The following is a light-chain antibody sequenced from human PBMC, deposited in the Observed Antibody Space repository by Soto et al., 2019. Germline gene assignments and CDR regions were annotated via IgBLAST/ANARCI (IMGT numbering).Light chain of an antibody. V-gene: IGKV1-5*03. CDR1: EDVSQW. J-gene: IGKJ2*01. CDR3: QQYDSYSYT. Sequence: IWMTQSPSTLSASVGDTVTITCRATEDVSQWLAWYQQKPGQAPKLLIYKASTLETGVPSRFSGRGSGTEFILTIRDLQPDDFETYYCQQYDSYSYTFGQGTKVDIX. CDR2: KAS.